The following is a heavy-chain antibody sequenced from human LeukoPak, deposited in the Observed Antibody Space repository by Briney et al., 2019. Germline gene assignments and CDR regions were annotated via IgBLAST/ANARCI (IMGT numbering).Heavy chain of an antibody. CDR2: ISGSGGST. J-gene: IGHJ6*03. Sequence: RGSLRLSCAASGFTFSSYAMSWVRQAPGKGREWVSAISGSGGSTYYADSVKGRFTISRDNSKNTLYLQMNSLRAEDTAVYYCAKVLTPQYYYYYYMGVWGKGTTVTVSS. V-gene: IGHV3-23*01. CDR3: AKVLTPQYYYYYYMGV. CDR1: GFTFSSYA.